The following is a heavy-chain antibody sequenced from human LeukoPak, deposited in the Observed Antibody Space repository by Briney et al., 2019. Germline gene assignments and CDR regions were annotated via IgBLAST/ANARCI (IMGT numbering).Heavy chain of an antibody. D-gene: IGHD1-26*01. J-gene: IGHJ5*02. CDR3: ARGGVGPTTNWFDP. CDR2: IYYSGST. CDR1: SGSISSYY. V-gene: IGHV4-59*12. Sequence: SETLSLTCTVSSGSISSYYWSWIRQPPGKGLEWIGYIYYSGSTNYNPSLKSRVTISVDTSKNQFSLKLSSVTAADTAVFYCARGGVGPTTNWFDPWGQGTLVTVSS.